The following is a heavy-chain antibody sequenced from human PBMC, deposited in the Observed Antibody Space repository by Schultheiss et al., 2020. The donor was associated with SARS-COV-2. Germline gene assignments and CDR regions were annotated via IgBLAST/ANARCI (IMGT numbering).Heavy chain of an antibody. V-gene: IGHV3-21*01. D-gene: IGHD3-16*01. Sequence: ESLKISCAASGFTFSSYSMNWVRQAPGKGLEWVSSISSRSSYIYYADSVKGRFTISRDNAKNSLYLQMNSLRAEDTAVYSCARVMITFGGVGYNDYWGQGTLVTVSS. CDR2: ISSRSSYI. J-gene: IGHJ4*02. CDR1: GFTFSSYS. CDR3: ARVMITFGGVGYNDY.